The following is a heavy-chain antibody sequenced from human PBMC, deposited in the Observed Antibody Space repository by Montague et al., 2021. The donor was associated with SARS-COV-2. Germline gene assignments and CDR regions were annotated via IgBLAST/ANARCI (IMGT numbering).Heavy chain of an antibody. CDR2: IYYCGST. CDR3: ARGFDY. V-gene: IGHV4-59*08. J-gene: IGHJ4*02. Sequence: SETLSLTCTVSGGSISSYYWSWIWQPPGTGLEWIGIIYYCGSTNYNPSLTLRVTISVDTSKNQFPLKLSFVTAADTAVYYCARGFDYWGQGTLVTVSS. CDR1: GGSISSYY.